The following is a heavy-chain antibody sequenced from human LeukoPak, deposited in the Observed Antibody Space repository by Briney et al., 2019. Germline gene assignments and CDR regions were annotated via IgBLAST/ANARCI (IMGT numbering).Heavy chain of an antibody. Sequence: PGRSLRLSCAASGFTFSSYGVHWARQAPGKGLEWVAVISYDGSNTYYADCVKGRFPISRDNSKNTLYLQMNSLRAEDTAVYYCAKDLAARLNWRSGGAGFDPWGQGTLVTVSS. CDR3: AKDLAARLNWRSGGAGFDP. CDR1: GFTFSSYG. CDR2: ISYDGSNT. J-gene: IGHJ5*02. V-gene: IGHV3-30*18. D-gene: IGHD1-1*01.